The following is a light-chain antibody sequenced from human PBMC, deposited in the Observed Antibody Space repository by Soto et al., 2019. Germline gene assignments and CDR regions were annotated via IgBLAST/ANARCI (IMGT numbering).Light chain of an antibody. Sequence: ELLITQSPATLSVAPGERATLSCRASQSISTFLAWYQQKPGQATRLLIYGASTRATGIPDRFSGSESGTDFTLTISRLEPEDFALYYCQQYSNWHPWTFGQGTKVDI. V-gene: IGKV3D-15*01. CDR3: QQYSNWHPWT. CDR1: QSISTF. J-gene: IGKJ1*01. CDR2: GAS.